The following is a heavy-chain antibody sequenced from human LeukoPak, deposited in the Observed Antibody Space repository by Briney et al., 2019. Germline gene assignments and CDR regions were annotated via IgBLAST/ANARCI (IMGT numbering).Heavy chain of an antibody. Sequence: SETLSLTCTVSGGSISSYYWSWIRQPPGKGLEWIAYIYNSGSTIYNPSLKSRVTISVDTSNNQFSLKLSSVTAADTAVYYCARLRGATIDFDSWGQGTLVPVSS. V-gene: IGHV4-4*09. CDR3: ARLRGATIDFDS. CDR2: IYNSGST. D-gene: IGHD1-26*01. J-gene: IGHJ4*02. CDR1: GGSISSYY.